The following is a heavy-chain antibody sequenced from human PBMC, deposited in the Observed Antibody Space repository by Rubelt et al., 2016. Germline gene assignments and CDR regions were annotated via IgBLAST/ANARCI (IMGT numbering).Heavy chain of an antibody. CDR1: GGSMNSDGDY. CDR3: ARLTTVTRDAFEI. V-gene: IGHV4-31*03. CDR2: ISYSGGT. J-gene: IGHJ3*02. Sequence: QVQLQESGPRLVKPSQILSLTCTVSGGSMNSDGDYWSWIRQHPGKGLEWIGYISYSGGTYYNPSLMSRSTISVDTSKNQFSLGRSSVTAADTAVYYCARLTTVTRDAFEIWGQGTMVTVSS. D-gene: IGHD4-17*01.